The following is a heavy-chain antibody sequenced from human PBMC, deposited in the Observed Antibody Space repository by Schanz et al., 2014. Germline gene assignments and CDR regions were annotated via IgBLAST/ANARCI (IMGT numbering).Heavy chain of an antibody. D-gene: IGHD3-10*01. CDR1: GYIFGSHG. CDR2: INAHTGNT. CDR3: ARVHSATYHYNSPGAFDI. V-gene: IGHV1-18*01. J-gene: IGHJ3*02. Sequence: QVQLVQSGAEVKKPGVSVKVSCKASGYIFGSHGMTWVRQAPGQGPELMGWINAHTGNTQYAQKFQGRVNMTRDTVTTTVHLELTRLRTDDTAIYYCARVHSATYHYNSPGAFDIWGQGTRXTVSS.